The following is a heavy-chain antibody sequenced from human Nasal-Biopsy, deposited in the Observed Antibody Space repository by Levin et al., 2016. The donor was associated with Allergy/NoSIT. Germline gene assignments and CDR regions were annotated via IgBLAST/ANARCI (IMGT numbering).Heavy chain of an antibody. CDR2: IVPVFGTA. CDR3: ARDFIPYYDFNAYSALEF. D-gene: IGHD3-22*01. Sequence: SVKVSCKASGGMFVSNSISWVRQAPGEGLEWIGGIVPVFGTATYAQKFQDRFTITSDISTSTVYMELTGLRPDDTAMYYCARDFIPYYDFNAYSALEFWGQGTQVTVSS. CDR1: GGMFVSNS. J-gene: IGHJ4*02. V-gene: IGHV1-69*06.